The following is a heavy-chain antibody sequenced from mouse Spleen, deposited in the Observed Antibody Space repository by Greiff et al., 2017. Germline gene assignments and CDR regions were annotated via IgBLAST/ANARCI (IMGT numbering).Heavy chain of an antibody. CDR3: ARRAGTGFDV. V-gene: IGHV2-2*01. CDR2: IWSGGST. J-gene: IGHJ1*03. CDR1: GFSLTTYG. Sequence: QVKLQQSGPGLVQPSQSLSITCTVSGFSLTTYGVHWVRKSPGKGLEWLAVIWSGGSTDYNAAFISRLSISKDNSKSQVFFKINSLQADDTAIYFCARRAGTGFDVWGTGTTVTVSS. D-gene: IGHD4-1*01.